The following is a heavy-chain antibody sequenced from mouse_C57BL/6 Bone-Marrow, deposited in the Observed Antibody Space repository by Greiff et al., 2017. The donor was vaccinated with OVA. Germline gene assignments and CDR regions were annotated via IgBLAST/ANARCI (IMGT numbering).Heavy chain of an antibody. D-gene: IGHD2-2*01. CDR3: TRGAIWLRRPFAY. Sequence: EVKLMESGEGLVKPGGSLKLSCAASGFTFSSYAMSWVRQTPEKRLEWVAYISSGGDYIYYADTVKGRFTISRDNARNTLYLQMSSRKSEDTAMYYCTRGAIWLRRPFAYWGQGTLVTVSA. CDR1: GFTFSSYA. J-gene: IGHJ3*01. V-gene: IGHV5-9-1*02. CDR2: ISSGGDYI.